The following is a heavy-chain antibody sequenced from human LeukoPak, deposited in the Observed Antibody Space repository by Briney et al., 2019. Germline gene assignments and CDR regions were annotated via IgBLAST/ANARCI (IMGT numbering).Heavy chain of an antibody. Sequence: GASVKVSCKASGYTFTGYYMHWVRRAPGQGLEWMGWINPNSGGTNYAQKFQGRVTMTRDTSISTAYMELSRLRSDDTAVYYCASDSGYIVATYYFDYWGQGTLVTVSS. CDR2: INPNSGGT. V-gene: IGHV1-2*02. D-gene: IGHD5-12*01. CDR3: ASDSGYIVATYYFDY. J-gene: IGHJ4*02. CDR1: GYTFTGYY.